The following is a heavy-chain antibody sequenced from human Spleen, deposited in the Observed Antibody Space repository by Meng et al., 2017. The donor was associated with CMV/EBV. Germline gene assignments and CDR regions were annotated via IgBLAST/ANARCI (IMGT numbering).Heavy chain of an antibody. CDR2: MNPNSGNT. CDR3: ARSEGRLIDFWSVHYGMDV. V-gene: IGHV1-8*02. D-gene: IGHD3-3*01. Sequence: ASVKVSCKASGYTFASYDINWVRQATGQGLEWMGWMNPNSGNTGYAQKLQGRVTMTTDTSTSTAYMELRSLRSDDTAVYYCARSEGRLIDFWSVHYGMDVWGQGTTVTVSS. J-gene: IGHJ6*02. CDR1: GYTFASYD.